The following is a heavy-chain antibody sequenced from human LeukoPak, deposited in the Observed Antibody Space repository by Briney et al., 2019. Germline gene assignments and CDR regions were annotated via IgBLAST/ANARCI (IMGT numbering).Heavy chain of an antibody. CDR1: GGSISSSSCY. CDR3: ASYYYDSSAYYEPFDY. J-gene: IGHJ4*02. Sequence: SETLSLTCTVSGGSISSSSCYWGWIRQPPGTGLEWIGSIYYSGSTYYNPSLKSRVTISVDTSKNQFSLKLSSVTAADTAVYYSASYYYDSSAYYEPFDYWGQGTLVTVSS. CDR2: IYYSGST. V-gene: IGHV4-39*01. D-gene: IGHD3-22*01.